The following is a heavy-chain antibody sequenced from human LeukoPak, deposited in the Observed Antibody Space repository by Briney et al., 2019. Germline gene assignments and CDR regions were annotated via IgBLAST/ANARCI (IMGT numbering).Heavy chain of an antibody. Sequence: SETLSLTCAVYGGSLSGYFWIWSRQTPGQGLEWIGDINHSGDTNYNASLKSRVTISVDTSKNQFSLNLNSVTAADTAVYYCARGLLTDYSRRYLYYYMDVWGTGTAVIVSS. V-gene: IGHV4-34*01. CDR1: GGSLSGYF. CDR2: INHSGDT. J-gene: IGHJ6*03. D-gene: IGHD1-1*01. CDR3: ARGLLTDYSRRYLYYYMDV.